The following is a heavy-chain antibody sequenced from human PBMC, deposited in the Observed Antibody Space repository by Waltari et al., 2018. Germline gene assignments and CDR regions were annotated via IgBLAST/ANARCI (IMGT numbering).Heavy chain of an antibody. CDR3: ARDGGPIVLMVYAMGGFDY. CDR2: INPNSGGT. D-gene: IGHD2-8*01. CDR1: GSTFTGYY. Sequence: QVQLVQSGAEVKKPGASVTVSCKSSGSTFTGYYMHWVRQAPGPGLEWMGWINPNSGGTNYAQKFQGRVTMTRDTSISTAYMELSRLRSDDTAVYYCARDGGPIVLMVYAMGGFDYWGQGTLVTVSS. V-gene: IGHV1-2*02. J-gene: IGHJ4*02.